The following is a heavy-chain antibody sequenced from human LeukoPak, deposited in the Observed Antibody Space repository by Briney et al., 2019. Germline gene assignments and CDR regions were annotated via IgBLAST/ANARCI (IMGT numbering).Heavy chain of an antibody. CDR2: SDPGDSDT. CDR3: ARILSSPWYRSPFAY. D-gene: IGHD6-13*01. Sequence: VASLNISCKGSGYXFTSYWSGWVRQMPGKVLEWRGISDPGDSDTRYSPSFQGQATISADKSISTAYRQWSSLKVSHTAIYYCARILSSPWYRSPFAYWGEGTLVTVSS. V-gene: IGHV5-51*01. CDR1: GYXFTSYW. J-gene: IGHJ4*02.